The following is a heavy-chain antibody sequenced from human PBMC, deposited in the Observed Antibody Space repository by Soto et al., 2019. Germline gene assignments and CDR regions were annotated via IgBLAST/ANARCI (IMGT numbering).Heavy chain of an antibody. CDR3: AKSLVTPSDAFDL. CDR2: ISDPGTST. J-gene: IGHJ3*01. D-gene: IGHD2-21*02. V-gene: IGHV3-23*01. CDR1: GFTFGNYA. Sequence: PGGSLRLSCAASGFTFGNYAINWVRQAPGEGLEWISSISDPGTSTYYANSVKGRFSMSRDNSKNTLFLQMNRLRADDTAVYFCAKSLVTPSDAFDLWGRGTLVTVSS.